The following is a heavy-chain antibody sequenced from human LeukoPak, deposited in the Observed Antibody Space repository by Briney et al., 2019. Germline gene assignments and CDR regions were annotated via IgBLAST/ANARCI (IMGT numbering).Heavy chain of an antibody. V-gene: IGHV4-59*01. CDR1: GGSISSYY. D-gene: IGHD6-13*01. CDR3: AREEIAAAGLDY. CDR2: IYYSGST. J-gene: IGHJ4*02. Sequence: SETLSLTCTVSGGSISSYYWSWIRQPPGKGLEWIGYIYYSGSTKYSPSLKSRVTISVDTSKNQFSLKLSSVTAADTAVYYCAREEIAAAGLDYWGQGTLVTVSS.